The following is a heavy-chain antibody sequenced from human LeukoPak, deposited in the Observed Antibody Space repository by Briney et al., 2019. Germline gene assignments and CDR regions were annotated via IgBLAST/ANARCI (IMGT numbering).Heavy chain of an antibody. V-gene: IGHV3-74*01. CDR2: IKSDGST. Sequence: GGSLRLPCAASGFTFSTYWMHWVRQAPGKGLVWVSRIKSDGSTNYADSVKGRFTISRDNAKNTVSLQMNSLRPEDTGVYYCARAPSEIGGYYPEYFRHWGQGTLVTVSS. J-gene: IGHJ1*01. CDR1: GFTFSTYW. CDR3: ARAPSEIGGYYPEYFRH. D-gene: IGHD3-22*01.